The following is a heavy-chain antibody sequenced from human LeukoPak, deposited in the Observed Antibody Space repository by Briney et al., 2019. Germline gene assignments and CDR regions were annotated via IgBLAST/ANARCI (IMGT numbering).Heavy chain of an antibody. D-gene: IGHD6-19*01. Sequence: GRPLRLSCAASGFTFSSYGMLCLRQAPGKGLEGVAVIWYDGSNKYYADSVKGRFTISRDNSKNTLYLQMNSLRAEDTAVYYCARDRGWQWLVQGNQDYWGQGTLVTVSS. CDR3: ARDRGWQWLVQGNQDY. J-gene: IGHJ4*02. CDR2: IWYDGSNK. V-gene: IGHV3-33*01. CDR1: GFTFSSYG.